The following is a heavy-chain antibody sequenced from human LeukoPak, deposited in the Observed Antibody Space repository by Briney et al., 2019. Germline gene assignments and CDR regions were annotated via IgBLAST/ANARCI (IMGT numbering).Heavy chain of an antibody. CDR3: ARGGNSNLNWFDP. Sequence: GEALKISCKGSGYSFTTYWFGWVRQMPGKGLEWMGIIYPSDSDTNYSPSFQDQVTISADKSISTAYLQGSSLKASDTAMYYCARGGNSNLNWFDPWGQGTLVTVSS. CDR1: GYSFTTYW. J-gene: IGHJ5*02. CDR2: IYPSDSDT. V-gene: IGHV5-51*03. D-gene: IGHD4-23*01.